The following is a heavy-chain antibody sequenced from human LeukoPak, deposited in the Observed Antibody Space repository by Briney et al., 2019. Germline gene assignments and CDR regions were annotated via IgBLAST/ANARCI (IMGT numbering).Heavy chain of an antibody. CDR3: AKAEYYDSSGYYYGY. V-gene: IGHV3-30*18. CDR1: GFTFSSYG. J-gene: IGHJ4*02. D-gene: IGHD3-22*01. Sequence: PGGSLRLSCAASGFTFSSYGMHWVRQAPGKGLEWVAVISYDGSNKYYADSVKGRFTISRDNSKNTLYLQMNSLRAEDTAVYYCAKAEYYDSSGYYYGYWGQGTLVTVSS. CDR2: ISYDGSNK.